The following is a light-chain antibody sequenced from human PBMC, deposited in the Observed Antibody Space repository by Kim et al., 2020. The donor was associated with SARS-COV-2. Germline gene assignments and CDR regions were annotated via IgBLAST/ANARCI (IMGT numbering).Light chain of an antibody. J-gene: IGKJ1*01. CDR2: GAS. CDR3: HHYGSSPA. CDR1: LSVNSHS. Sequence: LSPGERATLPCRASLSVNSHSLDGYQQKPGQALGLSIYGASSRATGIPDTFSGSGSGTDFTHTISRLEHEHFAVYYCHHYGSSPAFGQGAQV. V-gene: IGKV3-20*01.